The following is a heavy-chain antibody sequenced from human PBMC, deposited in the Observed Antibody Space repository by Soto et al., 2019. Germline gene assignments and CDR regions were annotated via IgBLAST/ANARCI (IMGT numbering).Heavy chain of an antibody. CDR3: ARDRDRGADN. Sequence: QVHLVQSGPEVKKPGASVKVSCKASGYTFNTYGITWVRQAPGQGLEWMAWINAYNGNRIYAQNFQGRVTVTTDTSTSGAYVELMSLTSDAMAGLFCARDRDRGADNWGLGIRVTVSS. V-gene: IGHV1-18*03. CDR1: GYTFNTYG. D-gene: IGHD1-26*01. J-gene: IGHJ3*02. CDR2: INAYNGNR.